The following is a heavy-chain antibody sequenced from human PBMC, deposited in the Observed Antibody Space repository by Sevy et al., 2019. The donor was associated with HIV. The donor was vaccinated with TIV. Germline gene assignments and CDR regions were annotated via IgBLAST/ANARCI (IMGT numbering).Heavy chain of an antibody. CDR1: GYTFTSYG. CDR3: ARDESGSYYYDSSGYYRALTFDI. D-gene: IGHD3-22*01. Sequence: ASVKVSCKASGYTFTSYGISWVRQAPGQGLEWMGWISAYNGNTNYAQKLQGRVTMTTDKSTSTAYMELRSLRSDDTAGYYCARDESGSYYYDSSGYYRALTFDIWGQGTMVTVSS. J-gene: IGHJ3*02. CDR2: ISAYNGNT. V-gene: IGHV1-18*04.